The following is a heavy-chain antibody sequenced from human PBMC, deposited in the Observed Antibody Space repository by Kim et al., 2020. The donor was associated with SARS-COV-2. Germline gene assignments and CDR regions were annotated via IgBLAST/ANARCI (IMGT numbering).Heavy chain of an antibody. CDR2: ISTSGTTI. CDR3: ARVEAWGMDV. Sequence: GGSLRLTCAASGFTFSSYEMNWIRQAPGKGLEWVSYISTSGTTIYYADSVKGRLTISRDNAKNSLYLQMNSLRAEDTAVYYCARVEAWGMDVWGQGTTVTGSS. V-gene: IGHV3-48*03. CDR1: GFTFSSYE. D-gene: IGHD2-15*01. J-gene: IGHJ6*02.